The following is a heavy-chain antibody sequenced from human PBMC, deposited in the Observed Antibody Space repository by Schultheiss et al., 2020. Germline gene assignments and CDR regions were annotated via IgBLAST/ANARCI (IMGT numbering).Heavy chain of an antibody. CDR3: AREWEGSGYYGAFDI. V-gene: IGHV4-39*02. CDR2: IYYSGST. CDR1: GGSISSSSYY. J-gene: IGHJ3*02. Sequence: SETLSLTCTVSGGSISSSSYYWGWIRQPPGKGLEWIGSIYYSGSTYYNPSPKSRVTISVDTSKNQFSLKLSSVTAADTAVYYCAREWEGSGYYGAFDIWGQGTMVTVSS. D-gene: IGHD3-22*01.